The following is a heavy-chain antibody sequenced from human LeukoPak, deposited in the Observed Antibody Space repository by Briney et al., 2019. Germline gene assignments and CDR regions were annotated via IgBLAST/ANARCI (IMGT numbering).Heavy chain of an antibody. V-gene: IGHV4-34*01. D-gene: IGHD2-2*01. J-gene: IGHJ6*03. CDR2: IDHSGST. CDR1: GESFSGYH. CDR3: ARGRYCNSTNCPYVGGYYYMDV. Sequence: PSETLSLTCAVYGESFSGYHWTWIRRPPGKGPEWIGKIDHSGSTIYNPSLKSRVTISVAAPKNQIFLDLSSVTAADTAVYYCARGRYCNSTNCPYVGGYYYMDVWGKGTTVTVSS.